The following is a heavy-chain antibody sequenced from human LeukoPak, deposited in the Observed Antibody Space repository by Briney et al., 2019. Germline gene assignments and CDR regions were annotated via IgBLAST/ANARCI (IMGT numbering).Heavy chain of an antibody. Sequence: PGGSLRLSCAASGFTFSSYGMHWVRQAPGKGLEWVAFIRYDGSNKYYADSVKGPFTISRYNSKKTLYLQMNSLRAEDTAVYYCAKSHIAWQLADWFDPWGQGTLVTVSS. J-gene: IGHJ5*02. CDR2: IRYDGSNK. D-gene: IGHD6-13*01. CDR3: AKSHIAWQLADWFDP. CDR1: GFTFSSYG. V-gene: IGHV3-30*02.